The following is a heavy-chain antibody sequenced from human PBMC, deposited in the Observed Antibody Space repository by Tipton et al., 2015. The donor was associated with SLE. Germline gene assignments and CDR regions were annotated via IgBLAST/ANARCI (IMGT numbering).Heavy chain of an antibody. Sequence: TLSLTCTVSGGSISNYYWSWIRQSPGKGLEWIGYLSYGGSTNYNPSLKSRVTISVETAKNQLSLKLTSVAAADTAVYYCARHFKVGWLQSDLVLGWFDPWGQGTLVTVSS. D-gene: IGHD5-24*01. V-gene: IGHV4-59*08. CDR2: LSYGGST. CDR1: GGSISNYY. J-gene: IGHJ5*02. CDR3: ARHFKVGWLQSDLVLGWFDP.